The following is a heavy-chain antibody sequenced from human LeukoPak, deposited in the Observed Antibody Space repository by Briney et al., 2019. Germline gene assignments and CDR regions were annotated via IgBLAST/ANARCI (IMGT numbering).Heavy chain of an antibody. V-gene: IGHV4-4*02. CDR2: VRLDGKT. CDR3: AREGGFFRPLDY. CDR1: GGSFTSTNW. J-gene: IGHJ4*02. Sequence: PSETLSLTCGVSGGSFTSTNWWTWVRQPPGKGLEWIGEVRLDGKTNYNPSLESRLTISVDLSENHISLRLTSVTAADTAVYYCAREGGFFRPLDYSGQGTLVTVSS. D-gene: IGHD3-3*01.